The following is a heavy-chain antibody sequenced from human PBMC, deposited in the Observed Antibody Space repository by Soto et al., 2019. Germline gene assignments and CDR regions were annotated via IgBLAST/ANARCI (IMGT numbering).Heavy chain of an antibody. D-gene: IGHD2-2*01. V-gene: IGHV3-33*01. CDR2: IRYDGSNK. CDR1: GFTFSSYG. J-gene: IGHJ6*02. CDR3: TRPSAYCSSTSCLPYYYYYYGMDV. Sequence: QVQLVESGGGVVQPGRSRRLSCAVSGFTFSSYGMHWVRQAPGKGLEWVAGIRYDGSNKYYADSVMGRFTIARDNSKNSLYLQMNSLRAEDTAVYYCTRPSAYCSSTSCLPYYYYYYGMDVWGQGTTVTVSS.